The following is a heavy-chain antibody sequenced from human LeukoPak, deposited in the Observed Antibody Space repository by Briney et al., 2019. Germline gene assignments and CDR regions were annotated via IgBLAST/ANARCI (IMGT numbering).Heavy chain of an antibody. CDR1: GGSISSYY. J-gene: IGHJ6*02. CDR3: ARNGYGDYYYYGMDV. D-gene: IGHD4-17*01. Sequence: SETLFLTCTVSGGSISSYYWSWIRQPPGEGLEWIGYIYYSGSTNYNPSLKSRVTISVDTSKNQFSLKLSSVTAADTAVYCCARNGYGDYYYYGMDVWGQGTTVTVSS. CDR2: IYYSGST. V-gene: IGHV4-59*01.